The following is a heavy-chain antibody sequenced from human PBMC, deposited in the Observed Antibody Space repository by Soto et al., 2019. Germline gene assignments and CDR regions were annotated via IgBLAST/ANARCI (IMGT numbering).Heavy chain of an antibody. CDR2: IIPIIGII. CDR3: ATDESSSLDP. CDR1: GGTFSTYT. D-gene: IGHD2-2*01. Sequence: SVKVSCKASGGTFSTYTITWVRQAPGQGLEWMGRIIPIIGIINYAQKFQGRVTMTTDTSTSTAWMELRILRSDDTAVYYCATDESSSLDPWGQGTLVTVSS. V-gene: IGHV1-69*04. J-gene: IGHJ5*02.